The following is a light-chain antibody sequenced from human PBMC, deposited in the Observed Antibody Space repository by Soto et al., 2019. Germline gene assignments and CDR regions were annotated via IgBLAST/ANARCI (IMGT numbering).Light chain of an antibody. Sequence: DIQMTQSPSSLSASVEDSVTITCRASQNIKTYLNWYQQKPGKAPNLLIYAASSLQSGVPSRFSGSGSGTDFTLTISSLQPEDFATYYCQQLNSYPITFGQGTRLEIK. V-gene: IGKV1-39*01. CDR1: QNIKTY. CDR2: AAS. J-gene: IGKJ5*01. CDR3: QQLNSYPIT.